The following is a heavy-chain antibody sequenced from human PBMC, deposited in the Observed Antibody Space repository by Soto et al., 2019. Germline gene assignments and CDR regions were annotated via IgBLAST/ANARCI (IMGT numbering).Heavy chain of an antibody. Sequence: QVQVVQSGVEVRRPGSSVKVSCKASGDTFKNCVISWVRQAPGQGLEWMGGIIPLFGTTDFAQRFQGRLTITTDESTTTAYMELSRLRSDDTATYDCAAKLGFGKLSVVWGQGTTVIGSS. D-gene: IGHD3-10*01. CDR3: AAKLGFGKLSVV. J-gene: IGHJ6*02. CDR2: IIPLFGTT. CDR1: GDTFKNCV. V-gene: IGHV1-69*01.